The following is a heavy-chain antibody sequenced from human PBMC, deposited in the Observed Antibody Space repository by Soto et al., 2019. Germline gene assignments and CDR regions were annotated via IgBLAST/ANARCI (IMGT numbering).Heavy chain of an antibody. D-gene: IGHD3-3*01. Sequence: QVQLVESGGGVVQPGRSLRLSCAASGFTFSSYGMHWVRQAPGKGLEWVAVISYDGSNKYYADSVKGRFTISRDNSKNTLYLQMNSLRAEDTAVYYCAKGTVRFLEMDVWGHGTTVTVSS. V-gene: IGHV3-30*18. CDR1: GFTFSSYG. J-gene: IGHJ6*02. CDR3: AKGTVRFLEMDV. CDR2: ISYDGSNK.